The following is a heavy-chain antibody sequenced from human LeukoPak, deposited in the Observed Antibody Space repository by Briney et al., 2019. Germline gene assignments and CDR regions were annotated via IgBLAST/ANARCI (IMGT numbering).Heavy chain of an antibody. Sequence: SETLSLTCTVSGGSISSYYWSWIRQPPGKGLEWIGYIYYSGSTNYTPSLKSRVTISVDTSTNRFSLKLTSVTAADTALYYCARVVASTSIDSWGQGTLVTVSS. J-gene: IGHJ4*02. D-gene: IGHD2-15*01. V-gene: IGHV4-59*08. CDR3: ARVVASTSIDS. CDR2: IYYSGST. CDR1: GGSISSYY.